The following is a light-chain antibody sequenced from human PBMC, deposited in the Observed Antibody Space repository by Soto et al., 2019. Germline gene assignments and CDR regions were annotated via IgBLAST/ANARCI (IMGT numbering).Light chain of an antibody. Sequence: QFVLTQPASVSDSPGQSITISCTGTSSDVGGSNFVSWYQQHPGKPPKLIIYDVANRPSGVSNRFSGSKSGSTASLIISRLQTEDGADYYCVSYTSSTTYVFGTGTKVTVL. CDR2: DVA. CDR1: SSDVGGSNF. V-gene: IGLV2-14*03. CDR3: VSYTSSTTYV. J-gene: IGLJ1*01.